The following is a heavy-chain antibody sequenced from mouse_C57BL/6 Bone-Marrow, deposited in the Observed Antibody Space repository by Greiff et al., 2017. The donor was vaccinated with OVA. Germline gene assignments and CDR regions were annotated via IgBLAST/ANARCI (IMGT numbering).Heavy chain of an antibody. J-gene: IGHJ3*01. CDR3: TTIRAY. V-gene: IGHV14-4*01. D-gene: IGHD1-1*01. CDR1: GFNIKDDY. CDR2: IDPENGDT. Sequence: EVKLMESGAELVRPGASVKLSCTASGFNIKDDYMHWVKQRPEQGLEWIGWIDPENGDTEYASKFQGKATITADTSSNTAYLQLSSLTSEDTAVYYCTTIRAYWGQGTLVTVSA.